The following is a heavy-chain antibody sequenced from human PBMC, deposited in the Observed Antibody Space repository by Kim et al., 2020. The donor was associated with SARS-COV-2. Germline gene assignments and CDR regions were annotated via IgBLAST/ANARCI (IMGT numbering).Heavy chain of an antibody. Sequence: SVKVSCKASGGTFSSYAISWVRQAPGQGLEWMGGIIPIFGTANYAQKFQGRVTITADESTSTAYMELSSLRSEDTAVYYCARDRPLYYYGSGSYYNVETLGYYYYGMDVWGQGTTVTVSS. D-gene: IGHD3-10*01. CDR2: IIPIFGTA. CDR1: GGTFSSYA. CDR3: ARDRPLYYYGSGSYYNVETLGYYYYGMDV. J-gene: IGHJ6*02. V-gene: IGHV1-69*13.